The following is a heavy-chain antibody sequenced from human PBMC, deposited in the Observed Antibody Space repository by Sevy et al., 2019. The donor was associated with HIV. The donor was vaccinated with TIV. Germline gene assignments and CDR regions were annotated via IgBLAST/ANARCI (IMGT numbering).Heavy chain of an antibody. Sequence: SETLSLTCTVSGDSIDSNYWNWIRQPPGKGLEWIGYLYYSGVTNYNPSLKSRVTISVDTSKNQFSLKLRSVTAADPAVYYCVRAPTAPNGMDVWGQGTTVTVSS. D-gene: IGHD1-1*01. CDR3: VRAPTAPNGMDV. CDR1: GDSIDSNY. J-gene: IGHJ6*02. V-gene: IGHV4-59*01. CDR2: LYYSGVT.